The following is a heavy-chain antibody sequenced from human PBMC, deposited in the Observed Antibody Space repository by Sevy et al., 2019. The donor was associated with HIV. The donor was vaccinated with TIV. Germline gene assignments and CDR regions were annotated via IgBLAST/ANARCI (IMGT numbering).Heavy chain of an antibody. CDR1: GFTFSSYA. CDR3: ARDKVGFWSGYYTDYYYYGMDV. CDR2: ISYDGSNK. J-gene: IGHJ6*02. Sequence: GGSLRLSCAASGFTFSSYAMHWVRQAPGKGLEWVAVISYDGSNKYYADAVKGRFTSYRDNSKNTLYLQMNSLRAEDTAVYYCARDKVGFWSGYYTDYYYYGMDVWGQGTTVTVSS. V-gene: IGHV3-30-3*01. D-gene: IGHD3-3*01.